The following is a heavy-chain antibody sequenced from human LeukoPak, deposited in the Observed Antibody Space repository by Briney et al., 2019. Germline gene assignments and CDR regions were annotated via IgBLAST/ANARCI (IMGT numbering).Heavy chain of an antibody. J-gene: IGHJ4*02. CDR3: ARGPAFGEPLDY. CDR1: GYTFTSYD. V-gene: IGHV1-8*01. Sequence: ASVKVSCKASGYTFTSYDTNWVRQATGQGLEWMGWMNPNSGYTNYAQKFQGRVTMTRNTSISTAYMELSSLSSDDTAVYYCARGPAFGEPLDYWGQGTLVTVSS. CDR2: MNPNSGYT. D-gene: IGHD3-10*01.